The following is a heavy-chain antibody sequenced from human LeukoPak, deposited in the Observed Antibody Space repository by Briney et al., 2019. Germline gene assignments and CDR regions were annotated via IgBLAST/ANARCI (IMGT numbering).Heavy chain of an antibody. CDR3: ARLVLVPAADGEFDY. D-gene: IGHD2-2*01. CDR1: GYTFTGYY. J-gene: IGHJ4*02. V-gene: IGHV1-2*06. CDR2: INPNSGGT. Sequence: ASVKVSCKASGYTFTGYYMHWVRQAPGQGLEWMGRINPNSGGTNYAQTFQGRVTMTRDTSISTAYMELSRLRSDDTAVYYCARLVLVPAADGEFDYWGQGTLVTVSS.